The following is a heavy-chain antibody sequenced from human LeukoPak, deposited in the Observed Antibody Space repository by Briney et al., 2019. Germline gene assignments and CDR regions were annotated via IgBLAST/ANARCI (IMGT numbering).Heavy chain of an antibody. D-gene: IGHD5-12*01. J-gene: IGHJ4*02. CDR1: GGSISSGGYY. CDR3: ARVGGGLRSHFDY. Sequence: ASETLSLTCTVSGGSISSGGYYGSWTRQHPGKGLEGIGYIYYSGSTYYNPSLKSRVTISVDTSKNQFSLKLSSVPGADPAVYYCARVGGGLRSHFDYWGQGTLVPVSS. CDR2: IYYSGST. V-gene: IGHV4-31*03.